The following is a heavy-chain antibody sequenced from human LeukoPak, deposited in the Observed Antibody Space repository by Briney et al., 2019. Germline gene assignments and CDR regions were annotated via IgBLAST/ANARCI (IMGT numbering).Heavy chain of an antibody. D-gene: IGHD3-16*01. CDR2: ISGSGGST. CDR3: AKGQSRFAGDVSASFDY. J-gene: IGHJ4*02. V-gene: IGHV3-23*01. CDR1: GFTFSSYA. Sequence: PGGSLRLSCAASGFTFSSYAMSWVRPAPGKGLEWVSGISGSGGSTYYADSVKGRFTISRDNPKNTLYLQLNSLRADDTALYYCAKGQSRFAGDVSASFDYWGQGTLVTVSS.